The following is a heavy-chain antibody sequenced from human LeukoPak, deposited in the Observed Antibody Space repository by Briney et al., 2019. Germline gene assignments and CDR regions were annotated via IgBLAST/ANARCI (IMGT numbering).Heavy chain of an antibody. Sequence: SETLSLTCAVYGGSFSGYYWSWIRQPPGKGLEWIGEINHSGSTNYNPSLKSRVTISVDTSKNQFSLKLSSVTAADTAVYYCARSRGVVPAAIRARFDPWGQGTLVTVSS. CDR3: ARSRGVVPAAIRARFDP. CDR1: GGSFSGYY. CDR2: INHSGST. D-gene: IGHD2-2*02. V-gene: IGHV4-34*01. J-gene: IGHJ5*02.